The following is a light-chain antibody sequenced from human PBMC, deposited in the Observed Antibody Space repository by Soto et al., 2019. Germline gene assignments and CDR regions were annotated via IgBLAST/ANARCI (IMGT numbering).Light chain of an antibody. CDR1: SSDIGDYNF. J-gene: IGLJ3*02. Sequence: QSALTQPASVSGSPGQSITISCIGTSSDIGDYNFVSWYQQHPGTAPKLMIYEVSHRPSGVSHRFSGSKSGNTASLTISGLQGEDEANYYCSSYTNSIAVFGGGTKLTVL. V-gene: IGLV2-14*01. CDR3: SSYTNSIAV. CDR2: EVS.